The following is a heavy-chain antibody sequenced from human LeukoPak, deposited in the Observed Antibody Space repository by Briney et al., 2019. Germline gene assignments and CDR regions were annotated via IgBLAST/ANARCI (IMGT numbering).Heavy chain of an antibody. V-gene: IGHV1-24*01. D-gene: IGHD5-18*01. Sequence: ASVKVSCKVSGYTLTELSMHWVRQAPGKGLEWMGGFDPDDGETIYAQKFQGRVTMTEDTSTDTAYMELSSLRSEDTAVYYCATLRADTAMVNPYGYYYGMDVWGQGTTVTVSS. CDR3: ATLRADTAMVNPYGYYYGMDV. CDR2: FDPDDGET. CDR1: GYTLTELS. J-gene: IGHJ6*02.